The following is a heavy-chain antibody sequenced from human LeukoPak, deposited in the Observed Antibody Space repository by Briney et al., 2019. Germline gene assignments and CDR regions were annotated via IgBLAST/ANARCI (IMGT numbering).Heavy chain of an antibody. D-gene: IGHD3-10*01. CDR1: GYTFTGYY. Sequence: GASVTVCCKASGYTFTGYYMHWVRQAPGQGLEWMGWINPNSGGTNYAQKFQGRVTMTRDTSISTAYMELSRLRSDDTAVYYCARDYGSGSYAYYYGMDVWGQGTTVTVSS. CDR2: INPNSGGT. CDR3: ARDYGSGSYAYYYGMDV. V-gene: IGHV1-2*02. J-gene: IGHJ6*02.